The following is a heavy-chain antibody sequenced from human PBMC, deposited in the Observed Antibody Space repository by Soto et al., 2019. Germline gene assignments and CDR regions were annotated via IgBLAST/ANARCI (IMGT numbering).Heavy chain of an antibody. D-gene: IGHD6-19*01. J-gene: IGHJ4*02. CDR2: ISYDGVMS. CDR3: AKDEFGIAVTGPFDY. CDR1: GFTFSSYG. Sequence: GGSLRLSCGASGFTFSSYGMHWVRQAPGKGLEWVAVISYDGVMSYYADSVKGRFTISRDNSSDTLYLQINSLRAEDTAVYYCAKDEFGIAVTGPFDYWGQGTLVTVSS. V-gene: IGHV3-30*18.